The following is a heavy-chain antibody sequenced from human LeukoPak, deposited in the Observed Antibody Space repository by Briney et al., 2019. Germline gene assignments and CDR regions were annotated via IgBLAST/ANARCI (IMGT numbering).Heavy chain of an antibody. J-gene: IGHJ4*02. V-gene: IGHV3-30*02. D-gene: IGHD1-1*01. CDR2: IRYDGSNK. CDR1: GFTFSSFA. CDR3: AKDRGDWKYFDY. Sequence: GGSLTLSCAASGFTFSSFAMQWVRQAPGKGPEWVAFIRYDGSNKYYADSVKGRFTISRDNSKNTLYLQMNSLKGEGTAVYYCAKDRGDWKYFDYWGQGTLVTVSS.